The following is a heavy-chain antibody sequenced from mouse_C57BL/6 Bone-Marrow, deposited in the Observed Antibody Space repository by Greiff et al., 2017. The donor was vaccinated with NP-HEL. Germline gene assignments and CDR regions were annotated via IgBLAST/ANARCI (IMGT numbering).Heavy chain of an antibody. D-gene: IGHD1-1*01. CDR3: ARETTVVARYYFDY. CDR1: GYTFTSYW. J-gene: IGHJ2*01. V-gene: IGHV1-52*01. Sequence: VQLQQPGAELVRPGSSVKLSCKASGYTFTSYWMHWVKQRPIQGLEWIGNIDPSDSETHYNQKFKDKATLTVDKSSSTAYMQLSSLTSEDSAVYYCARETTVVARYYFDYWGQGTTLTVSS. CDR2: IDPSDSET.